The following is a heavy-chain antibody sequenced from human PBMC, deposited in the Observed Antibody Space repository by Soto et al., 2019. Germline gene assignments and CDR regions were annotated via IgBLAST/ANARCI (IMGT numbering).Heavy chain of an antibody. CDR2: SGPSDSQA. Sequence: PGDALKISCKGSGDSFAGYCIALVRQNPGKGLRGMGRSGPSDSQAYYSPCFRGDVTISATKSITTVFLQWMRLRGADAVMYYFARPIYDSDKGPNFQYYFDSWGQGTPVT. CDR3: ARPIYDSDKGPNFQYYFDS. J-gene: IGHJ4*02. CDR1: GDSFAGYC. D-gene: IGHD3-22*01. V-gene: IGHV5-10-1*01.